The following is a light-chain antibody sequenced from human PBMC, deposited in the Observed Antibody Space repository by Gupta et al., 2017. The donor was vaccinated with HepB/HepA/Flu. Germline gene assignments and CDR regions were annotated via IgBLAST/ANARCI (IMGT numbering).Light chain of an antibody. CDR2: GAS. Sequence: IVMTQPPATLSVSPGERATLSCSASQSVSNNLAWYQQKPGQAPRLLIYGASTRATGIPARFRGSGSWTESTRTISSLQFEDFAVYYCQQFKGSFGQGTKLEIK. CDR1: QSVSNN. CDR3: QQFKGS. V-gene: IGKV3-15*01. J-gene: IGKJ2*04.